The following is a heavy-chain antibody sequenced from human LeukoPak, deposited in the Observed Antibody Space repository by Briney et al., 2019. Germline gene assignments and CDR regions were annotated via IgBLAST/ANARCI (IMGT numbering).Heavy chain of an antibody. CDR1: GFTFSSYA. CDR3: AKASWVSRADAVL. V-gene: IGHV3-23*01. CDR2: LRGDGET. J-gene: IGHJ4*02. Sequence: PWGSLTLSCAASGFTFSSYAMSWVRQAPARGLEWVSSLRGDGETFYIDSVKGRFTLSRDESRNTVYLQLNNLRVEDTAVYFCAKASWVSRADAVLWGQGTLVTVSS. D-gene: IGHD3-16*01.